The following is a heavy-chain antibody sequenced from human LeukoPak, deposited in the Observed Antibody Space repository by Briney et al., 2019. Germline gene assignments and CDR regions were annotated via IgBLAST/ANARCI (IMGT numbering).Heavy chain of an antibody. D-gene: IGHD3-10*01. CDR2: ITDTGDKT. Sequence: GGSLRLSCSASGFPLRSYAMGWVRQAPGQGLEWVSAITDTGDKTYYADSVKGRFTISRDNSRNTLYLHMCRLRAEDTALFYCAKMTDSTPYISGTFDSWGQGTLVTVSS. V-gene: IGHV3-23*01. J-gene: IGHJ4*02. CDR3: AKMTDSTPYISGTFDS. CDR1: GFPLRSYA.